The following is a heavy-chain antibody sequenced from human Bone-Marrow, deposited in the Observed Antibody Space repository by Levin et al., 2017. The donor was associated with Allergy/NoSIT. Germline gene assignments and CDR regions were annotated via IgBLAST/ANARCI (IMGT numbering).Heavy chain of an antibody. CDR2: FDPENYET. CDR1: GYTLSNLA. D-gene: IGHD3-22*01. Sequence: ASVKVSCKVSGYTLSNLAIHWVRQAPGRGLEWMGGFDPENYETVYAQKFQGRVTMSEDTSTDTAYMELNSLRSEDTAVFYCAMTTKYYDSSGYYYRAWGQGTLVTVSS. V-gene: IGHV1-24*01. CDR3: AMTTKYYDSSGYYYRA. J-gene: IGHJ5*02.